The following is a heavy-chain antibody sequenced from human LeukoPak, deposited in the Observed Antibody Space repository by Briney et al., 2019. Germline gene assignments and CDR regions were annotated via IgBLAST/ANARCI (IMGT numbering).Heavy chain of an antibody. V-gene: IGHV3-48*01. CDR1: GFTFSSYA. CDR2: ISPSSTLI. Sequence: GGPLRLSCAASGFTFSSYAMNWVRQAPGTGLEGVSYISPSSTLIYYADSVRGRFTISRDNAKKSLFLQMNSLRAEDTAVYYCASLASEWELPEVDYWGLGTLVTVSS. CDR3: ASLASEWELPEVDY. D-gene: IGHD1-26*01. J-gene: IGHJ4*02.